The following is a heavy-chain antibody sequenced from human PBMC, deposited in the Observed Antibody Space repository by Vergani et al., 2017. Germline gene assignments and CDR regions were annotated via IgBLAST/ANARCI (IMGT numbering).Heavy chain of an antibody. D-gene: IGHD6-13*01. CDR2: IYTSGST. CDR1: GGSISSGSYY. CDR3: ARDWLAAAGRGGWFYP. Sequence: QVQLQESGPGLVKPSQTLSLTCTVSGGSISSGSYYWSWIRQPAGKGLEWIGRIYTSGSTNYNPSLKSRVTISVDTSKNQFSLKLSSVTAADTAVYYCARDWLAAAGRGGWFYPWGQGTLVTVSS. J-gene: IGHJ5*02. V-gene: IGHV4-61*02.